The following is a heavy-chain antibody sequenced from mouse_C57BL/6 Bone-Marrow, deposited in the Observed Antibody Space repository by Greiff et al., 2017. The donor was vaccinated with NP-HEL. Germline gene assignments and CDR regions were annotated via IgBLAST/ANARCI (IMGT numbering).Heavy chain of an antibody. J-gene: IGHJ2*01. CDR2: IDPEDGET. V-gene: IGHV14-2*01. CDR3: ARVYYDYPYFDY. D-gene: IGHD2-4*01. Sequence: VQLQQSGAELVKPGASVKLSCTASGFNITDYYMHWVKQRPEQGLEWIGRIDPEDGETKYAAKFQGKATITADTSSNTAYLQLSSLTSEDTAIYYCARVYYDYPYFDYWGQGTTLTVSS. CDR1: GFNITDYY.